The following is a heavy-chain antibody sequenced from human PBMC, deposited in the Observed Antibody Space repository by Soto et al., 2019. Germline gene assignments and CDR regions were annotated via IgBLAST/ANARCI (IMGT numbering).Heavy chain of an antibody. CDR2: IDPSDSYT. D-gene: IGHD3-3*01. J-gene: IGHJ6*02. CDR1: RYSFTSYW. V-gene: IGHV5-10-1*01. CDR3: ARHTHYDFWSGYYIGRYGMDV. Sequence: PGESLNISCKGSRYSFTSYWISWVRQMPGKGLEWMGRIDPSDSYTNYSPSFQGHVTISADKSISTAYLQWSSLKASDTAMYYCARHTHYDFWSGYYIGRYGMDVWGQGTTVTVSS.